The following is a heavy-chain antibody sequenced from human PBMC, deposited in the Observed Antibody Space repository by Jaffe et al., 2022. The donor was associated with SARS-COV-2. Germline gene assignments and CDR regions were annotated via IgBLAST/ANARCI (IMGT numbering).Heavy chain of an antibody. CDR2: ISSSGSTI. D-gene: IGHD4-4*01. CDR1: GFTFSSYE. J-gene: IGHJ6*02. CDR3: ARDGQTTVYHYGMDV. V-gene: IGHV3-48*03. Sequence: EVQLVESGGGLVQPGGSLRLSCAASGFTFSSYEMNWVRQAPGKGLEWVSYISSSGSTIYYADSVKGRFTISRDNAKNSLYLQMNSLRAEDTAVYYCARDGQTTVYHYGMDVWGQGTTVTVSS.